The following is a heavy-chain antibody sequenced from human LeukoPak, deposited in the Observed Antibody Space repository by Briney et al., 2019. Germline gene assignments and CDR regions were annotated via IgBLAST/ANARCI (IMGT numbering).Heavy chain of an antibody. CDR1: AGSISSYY. J-gene: IGHJ3*02. CDR3: ARDYDILTGYYGGDAFDI. V-gene: IGHV4-4*07. CDR2: IYTSGST. Sequence: SETLSLTCTVSAGSISSYYWSWIRQPDGKGLEWIGRIYTSGSTNYNPSLKSRVTMSVDTSKNQFSLKLSSVTAADTAVYYCARDYDILTGYYGGDAFDIWGQGTMVTVSS. D-gene: IGHD3-9*01.